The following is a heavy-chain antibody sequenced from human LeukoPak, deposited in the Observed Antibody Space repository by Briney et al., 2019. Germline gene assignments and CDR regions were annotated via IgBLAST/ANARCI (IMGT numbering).Heavy chain of an antibody. CDR2: INHSGST. CDR3: ARDTYYDSSGYYSYYYYYYMDV. CDR1: GGSFSGYY. V-gene: IGHV4-34*01. J-gene: IGHJ6*03. D-gene: IGHD3-22*01. Sequence: SETLSLTCAVYGGSFSGYYWSWIRQPPGKGLEWIGEINHSGSTNYNPSLKSRVTISVDTSKNQFSLKLSSVTAADTAVYYRARDTYYDSSGYYSYYYYYYMDVWGKGTTVTVSS.